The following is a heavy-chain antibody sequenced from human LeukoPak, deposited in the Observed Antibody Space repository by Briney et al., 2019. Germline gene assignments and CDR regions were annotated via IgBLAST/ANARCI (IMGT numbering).Heavy chain of an antibody. CDR3: ARDPSEGYFDY. CDR1: GFTFSSYG. Sequence: GGSLRLSCAASGFTFSSYGMHWVRQAPGKGLEWVAVIWYDGSNKYYADSVKGRFTISRDNSKNTLYLQMNSLRAEDTAVYYFARDPSEGYFDYWGQGTLVTVSS. V-gene: IGHV3-33*01. J-gene: IGHJ4*02. CDR2: IWYDGSNK.